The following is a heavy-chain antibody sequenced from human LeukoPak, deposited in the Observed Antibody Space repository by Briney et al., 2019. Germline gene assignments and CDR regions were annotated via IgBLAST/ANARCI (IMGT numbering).Heavy chain of an antibody. Sequence: QAGGSLRLSCAASGFTFSSYAMSWVRQAPGKGLEWVSAISGSGGSTYYADSVKGRFTISRDNSKNTLYLQMNSLRAEDTAVYYCAKGGNARYSSSSPEAFDIWGQGTMVTVSS. J-gene: IGHJ3*02. D-gene: IGHD6-6*01. CDR2: ISGSGGST. CDR1: GFTFSSYA. V-gene: IGHV3-23*01. CDR3: AKGGNARYSSSSPEAFDI.